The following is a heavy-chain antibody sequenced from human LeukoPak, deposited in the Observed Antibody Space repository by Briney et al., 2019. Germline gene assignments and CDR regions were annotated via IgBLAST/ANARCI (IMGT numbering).Heavy chain of an antibody. CDR1: GYTFTVYY. D-gene: IGHD4-17*01. V-gene: IGHV1-2*02. CDR3: ARDYGDYEFDI. CDR2: INPNSGVT. Sequence: ASVKVSCKASGYTFTVYYMHWVRQAPGQGLEWMGWINPNSGVTNSAQQFQGRVTMTRDTSISTAYMELSRLRSDDTAVYYCARDYGDYEFDIWGQGTMATVSS. J-gene: IGHJ3*02.